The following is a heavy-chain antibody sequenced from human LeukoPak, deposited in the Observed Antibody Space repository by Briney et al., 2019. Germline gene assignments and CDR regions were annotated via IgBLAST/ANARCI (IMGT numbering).Heavy chain of an antibody. J-gene: IGHJ3*02. CDR2: ISSSSSTI. CDR1: GFTFSSYS. D-gene: IGHD2-2*01. Sequence: QPGGSLRLSCAASGFTFSSYSMNWVRQAPGKGLEWVSYISSSSSTIYYADSVKGRFTISRDNAKNSLYLQMNSLRAEDTAVYYCASEGSHCSSTSCRRVDIRGQGTMVTVSS. CDR3: ASEGSHCSSTSCRRVDI. V-gene: IGHV3-48*01.